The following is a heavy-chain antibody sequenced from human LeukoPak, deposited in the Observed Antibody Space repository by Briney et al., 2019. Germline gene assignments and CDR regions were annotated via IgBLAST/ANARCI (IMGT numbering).Heavy chain of an antibody. J-gene: IGHJ4*02. CDR2: ISCSSSYI. Sequence: GGSLRLSCAASGFTFSSYSMNWVRQAPGKGLEWVSSISCSSSYIYYADSVKGRFTISRDNAKNSLYLQMNSLRAEDTAVYYCARVGYSYGAFDYWGQGTLVTVSS. V-gene: IGHV3-21*01. CDR3: ARVGYSYGAFDY. D-gene: IGHD5-18*01. CDR1: GFTFSSYS.